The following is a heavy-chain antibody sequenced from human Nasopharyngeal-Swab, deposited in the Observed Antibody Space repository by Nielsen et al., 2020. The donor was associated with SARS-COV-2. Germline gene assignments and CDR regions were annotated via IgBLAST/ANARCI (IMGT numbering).Heavy chain of an antibody. Sequence: SETLSLTCAVSGGSISSGGYSWSWIRQPPGKGLEWIGYIYHSGSTYYNPSLKSRVTISVDRSKNQFSLKLSSVTAADTAVYCCATSTVTKKGFDYWGQGTLVTVSS. CDR1: GGSISSGGYS. V-gene: IGHV4-30-2*01. CDR2: IYHSGST. CDR3: ATSTVTKKGFDY. D-gene: IGHD4-17*01. J-gene: IGHJ4*02.